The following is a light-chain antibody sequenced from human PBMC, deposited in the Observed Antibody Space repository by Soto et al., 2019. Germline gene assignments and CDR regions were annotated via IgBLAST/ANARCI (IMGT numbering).Light chain of an antibody. J-gene: IGKJ1*01. Sequence: EIVLTQSPGTLSLSPGERATLSCRASESITSSYLAWYQQKPGQAPSLLIYGASRSAPAFPARFSGSGSGTDFTLTISSLQSEDSSVYYCQQYNNWPWTFGQGTKVDIK. CDR1: ESITSSY. V-gene: IGKV3-15*01. CDR3: QQYNNWPWT. CDR2: GAS.